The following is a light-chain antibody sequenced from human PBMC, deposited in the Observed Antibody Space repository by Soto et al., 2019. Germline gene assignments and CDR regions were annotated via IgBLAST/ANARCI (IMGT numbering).Light chain of an antibody. CDR1: QSVSSSY. CDR2: GAS. CDR3: QQYDTLPPRYN. V-gene: IGKV3-20*01. Sequence: EIVLTQSPGTLSLSPGERATLSCRASQSVSSSYLAWYQQKHGQAPRLLIYGASTRATGIPDRFSGSGSGTDFTLTISRLEPEDFAVYYCQQYDTLPPRYNFGQGTKLEIK. J-gene: IGKJ2*01.